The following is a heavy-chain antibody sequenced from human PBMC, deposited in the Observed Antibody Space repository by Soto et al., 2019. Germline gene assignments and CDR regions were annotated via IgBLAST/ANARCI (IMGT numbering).Heavy chain of an antibody. D-gene: IGHD3-3*01. CDR1: GFTFSSYA. Sequence: QVQLVESGGGVVQPGRSLRLSCAASGFTFSSYAMHWVRQAPGKGLEWVAVISYDGSNKYYADSVKGRFTISRDNSKNTLYLQMNSLRAEDTAVYYCARDKPDYDLWSGSGFDYWGQGTLVTVSS. V-gene: IGHV3-30-3*01. CDR2: ISYDGSNK. J-gene: IGHJ4*02. CDR3: ARDKPDYDLWSGSGFDY.